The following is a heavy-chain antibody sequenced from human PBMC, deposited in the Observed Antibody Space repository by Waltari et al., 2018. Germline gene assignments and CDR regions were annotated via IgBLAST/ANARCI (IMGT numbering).Heavy chain of an antibody. Sequence: VQLVESGGGLVQPGGSLRLSCAASGFTFSSSAMHWVRQASGKGLEWVGEINHSGSTNYNPSLKSRITISVDTSKNQFSLKLNSVTAADTAVYYCARVFPFGGVVFMDYWGQGTLVTVSS. CDR3: ARVFPFGGVVFMDY. D-gene: IGHD3-16*01. CDR1: GFTFSSSA. J-gene: IGHJ4*02. CDR2: INHSGST. V-gene: IGHV4-34*10.